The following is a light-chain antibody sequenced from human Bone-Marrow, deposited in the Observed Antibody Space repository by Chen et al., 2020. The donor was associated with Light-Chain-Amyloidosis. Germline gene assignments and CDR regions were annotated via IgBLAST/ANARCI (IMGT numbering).Light chain of an antibody. Sequence: QSALTQPASVSGSPGQSITISCTGTSSDVGGDNHVSWYQQHPDKAPKLMFYEVTNRPSWVPDRFSGSKSDNTASLTISELQTEDEADYFCSSYTITNTLVFGSGTRVTVL. J-gene: IGLJ1*01. CDR2: EVT. CDR3: SSYTITNTLV. V-gene: IGLV2-14*01. CDR1: SSDVGGDNH.